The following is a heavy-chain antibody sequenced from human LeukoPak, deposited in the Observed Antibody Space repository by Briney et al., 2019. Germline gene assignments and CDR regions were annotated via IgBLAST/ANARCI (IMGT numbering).Heavy chain of an antibody. CDR3: ARVGADYYGSGSYYTHYYMDV. D-gene: IGHD3-10*01. V-gene: IGHV4-61*02. CDR2: IYTSGST. J-gene: IGHJ6*03. Sequence: SETLSLTCTVSGGSISSGSYYWSWIRQPAGKGLEWIGRIYTSGSTKYNPSLKSRVTISVDTSKNQFSLKLSSVTAADTAVYYCARVGADYYGSGSYYTHYYMDVWGKGTTVTVSS. CDR1: GGSISSGSYY.